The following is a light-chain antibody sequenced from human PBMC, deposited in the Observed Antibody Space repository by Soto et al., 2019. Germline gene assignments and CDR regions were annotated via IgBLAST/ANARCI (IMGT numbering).Light chain of an antibody. CDR3: SSYTSSSTPLCV. V-gene: IGLV2-14*01. CDR1: SSDVGGYNY. J-gene: IGLJ1*01. Sequence: QSVLTQPASVSGSPGQSITISCTGTSSDVGGYNYVSWYQQHPGKAPKLMIYEVSSRPSGVSNRFSGSKSGNTASLTISGLQAEDEADYYCSSYTSSSTPLCVFGTGTKLTVL. CDR2: EVS.